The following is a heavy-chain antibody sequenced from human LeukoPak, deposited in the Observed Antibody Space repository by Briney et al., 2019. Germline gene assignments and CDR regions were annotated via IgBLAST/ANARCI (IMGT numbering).Heavy chain of an antibody. V-gene: IGHV5-51*01. CDR1: GYSFTCYW. Sequence: GESLKISCQGSGYSFTCYWIGWVRQMPGKGLEWMGIIYPGDSHTRYSPSFQGQVTLSVDKSINTAYLQWNSLKASDTAMYYCAKVVVIAVTETNWFDPWGQGTLVTVSS. CDR3: AKVVVIAVTETNWFDP. J-gene: IGHJ5*02. D-gene: IGHD2-15*01. CDR2: IYPGDSHT.